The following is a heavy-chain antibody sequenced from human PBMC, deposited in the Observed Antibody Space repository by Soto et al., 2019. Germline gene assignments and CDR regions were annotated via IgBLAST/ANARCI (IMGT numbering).Heavy chain of an antibody. V-gene: IGHV4-59*01. CDR3: ARSVSRYSSSWYFDY. Sequence: QVQLQESGPGLVKPSETLSLTCTVSGGSISSYYWSWIRQPPGKGLEWIGYIYYCGSTNYNPSLKSRVTISVDTSKNQFSLKLSSVTAADTAVYYCARSVSRYSSSWYFDYWGQGTLVTVSS. D-gene: IGHD6-13*01. CDR1: GGSISSYY. J-gene: IGHJ4*02. CDR2: IYYCGST.